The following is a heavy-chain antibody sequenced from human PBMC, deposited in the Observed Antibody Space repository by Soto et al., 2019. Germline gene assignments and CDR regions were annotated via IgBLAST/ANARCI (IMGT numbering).Heavy chain of an antibody. CDR2: IYYSGSS. D-gene: IGHD3-16*01. CDR1: GGSISSYY. V-gene: IGHV4-59*01. J-gene: IGHJ4*02. Sequence: QVQLQESGPGLVKPSETLSLTCTVSGGSISSYYWSWIRQPPGKGLEWIGYIYYSGSSNYNPSHKRRVTIAVDTPKNQTTLKLSSVTAADTAVYYCARRYGGNFYYWGKGTLVTVSS. CDR3: ARRYGGNFYY.